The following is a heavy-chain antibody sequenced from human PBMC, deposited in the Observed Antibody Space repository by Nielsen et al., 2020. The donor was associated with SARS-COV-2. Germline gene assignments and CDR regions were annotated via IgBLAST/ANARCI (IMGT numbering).Heavy chain of an antibody. Sequence: GGSLRLSCAASGFTFDDYAMHWVRQAPGKGLEWVSGISWNSGSIGYADSVKGRFTISRDNAKNSLYLQMNSLRVEDTALYYCACMDTAMEYYFDYWGQGTLVTVSS. V-gene: IGHV3-9*01. CDR1: GFTFDDYA. D-gene: IGHD5-18*01. CDR2: ISWNSGSI. CDR3: ACMDTAMEYYFDY. J-gene: IGHJ4*02.